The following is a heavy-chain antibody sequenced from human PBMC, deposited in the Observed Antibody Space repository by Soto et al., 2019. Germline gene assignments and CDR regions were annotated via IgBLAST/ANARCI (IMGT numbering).Heavy chain of an antibody. CDR1: GYTFTSYD. V-gene: IGHV1-8*01. CDR2: MNPNSGNT. J-gene: IGHJ5*02. Sequence: QVQLVQSGAEVKKPGASVKVSCKASGYTFTSYDINWVRQATGQGIEWMGWMNPNSGNTGYAQKFQGRVTMTRNTSISTAYMELSSLRSEDTAVYYCARERSAAGTGWFDLWGQGALVTVSS. D-gene: IGHD6-13*01. CDR3: ARERSAAGTGWFDL.